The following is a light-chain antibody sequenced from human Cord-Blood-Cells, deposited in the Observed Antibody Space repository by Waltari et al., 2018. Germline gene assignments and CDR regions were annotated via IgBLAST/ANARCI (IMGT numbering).Light chain of an antibody. J-gene: IGKJ2*01. CDR2: DAS. Sequence: EIVLTQSPATLSLSPGDRCPLSCRASQSVSSYLAWYQQKHGQAPKLLIYDASNRATGIPARFSGSGSGTDFTLTISSLETEDFAVYYCQQRSNWPPYTFGQGTKLEIK. CDR1: QSVSSY. CDR3: QQRSNWPPYT. V-gene: IGKV3-11*01.